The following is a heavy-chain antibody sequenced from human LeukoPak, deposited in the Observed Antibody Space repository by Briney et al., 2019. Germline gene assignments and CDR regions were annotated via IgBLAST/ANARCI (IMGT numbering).Heavy chain of an antibody. CDR3: AAKYTGRSNDAFDI. J-gene: IGHJ3*02. V-gene: IGHV3-21*04. CDR2: ISSGSSYI. Sequence: GGSLRLSCAASGLTFSRYSMNWVRQAPGKGLEWVSSISSGSSYIYYADSVKGRFTISRDNAKNSLYLQMNSLRAEDTAVYYCAAKYTGRSNDAFDIWGQGTMVTVSS. CDR1: GLTFSRYS. D-gene: IGHD1-26*01.